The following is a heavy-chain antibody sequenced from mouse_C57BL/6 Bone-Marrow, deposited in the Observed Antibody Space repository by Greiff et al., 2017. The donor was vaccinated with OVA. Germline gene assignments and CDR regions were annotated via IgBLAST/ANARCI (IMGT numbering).Heavy chain of an antibody. V-gene: IGHV5-17*01. CDR3: ARRFFAY. J-gene: IGHJ3*01. CDR2: ISSGSSTI. Sequence: EVKLMESGGGLVKPGGSLKLSCAASGFTFSGYGMHWVRQAPEKGLEWVAYISSGSSTIYYADTVKGRFTISRDNAKNTLFLQMTSLRSEDTAMYYCARRFFAYWGQGTLVTVSA. CDR1: GFTFSGYG.